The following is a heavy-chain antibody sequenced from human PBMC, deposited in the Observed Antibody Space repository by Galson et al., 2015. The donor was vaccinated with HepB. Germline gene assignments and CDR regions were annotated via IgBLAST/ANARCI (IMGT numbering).Heavy chain of an antibody. J-gene: IGHJ4*02. Sequence: SLRLSCAASGFSVSIYSMNWVRQAPGKGLECVSYMSSSGSTVYYADSVKGRFTISRDNAKNSLYLQMNSLRGEDTAVYYCARGGYSSGWFSWYFDSWGQGTPVTVSS. CDR2: MSSSGSTV. D-gene: IGHD6-19*01. CDR3: ARGGYSSGWFSWYFDS. CDR1: GFSVSIYS. V-gene: IGHV3-48*01.